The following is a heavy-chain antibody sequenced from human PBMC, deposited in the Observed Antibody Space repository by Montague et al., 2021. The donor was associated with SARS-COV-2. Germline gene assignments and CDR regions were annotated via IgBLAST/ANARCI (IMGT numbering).Heavy chain of an antibody. Sequence: SLRLSCAASGFTFSSYSMNWVRQAPGKGLEWASSISSSSYIYYADSVKGRLTISRDNAKNSLYLQMNSLRAEDTAVYYCASDCGGLHAADYWGQGTLVTVSS. V-gene: IGHV3-21*01. D-gene: IGHD5-24*01. CDR2: ISSSSYI. CDR1: GFTFSSYS. J-gene: IGHJ4*02. CDR3: ASDCGGLHAADY.